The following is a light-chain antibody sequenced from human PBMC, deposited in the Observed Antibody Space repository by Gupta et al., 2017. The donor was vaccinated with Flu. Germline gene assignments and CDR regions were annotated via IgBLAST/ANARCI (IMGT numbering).Light chain of an antibody. V-gene: IGKV3-20*01. J-gene: IGKJ1*01. CDR1: QSVNNNY. CDR2: GAS. Sequence: EIGFTQSPDTLALSTGETATLSFRASQSVNNNYLAWYQQKPGQAPRPLIYGASNRATDIPDRFSGSGSGTDFTLDISRLEPEDVAVYYCQQYGNSLRTFGQGTKVEV. CDR3: QQYGNSLRT.